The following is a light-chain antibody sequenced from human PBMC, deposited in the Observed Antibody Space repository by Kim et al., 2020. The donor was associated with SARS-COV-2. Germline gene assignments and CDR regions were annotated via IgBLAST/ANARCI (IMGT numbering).Light chain of an antibody. CDR3: QTWGTGTVV. CDR2: LNSDGSH. CDR1: SGHSSYA. J-gene: IGLJ2*01. Sequence: QPVLTQSPSASASLGALVKLTCTLSSGHSSYAIAWHQQQPEKGPRYLMKLNSDGSHSNGDGIPDRFSGSSSGAERYLTISSLQSEDEADYYCQTWGTGTVVFGGGTQLTVL. V-gene: IGLV4-69*01.